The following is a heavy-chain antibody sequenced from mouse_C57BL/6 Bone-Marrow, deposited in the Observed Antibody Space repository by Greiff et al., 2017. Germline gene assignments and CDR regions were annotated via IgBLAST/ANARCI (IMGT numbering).Heavy chain of an antibody. CDR3: ASLYYERWYFDV. Sequence: VQLVESGGGLVQPGGSLKLSCAASGFTFSDYYMYWVRQTPEKSLEWVAYISNGGGSTYYPDTVEGRFTISRDNATNTLYLQMSRLKSEDTAMDYCASLYYERWYFDVWGTGTTVTVSS. V-gene: IGHV5-12*01. CDR2: ISNGGGST. J-gene: IGHJ1*03. CDR1: GFTFSDYY. D-gene: IGHD1-1*02.